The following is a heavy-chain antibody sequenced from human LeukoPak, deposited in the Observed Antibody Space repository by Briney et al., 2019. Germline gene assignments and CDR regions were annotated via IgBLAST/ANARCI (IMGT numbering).Heavy chain of an antibody. V-gene: IGHV3-23*01. CDR1: GFTFSSYA. J-gene: IGHJ3*02. CDR2: ISGSGGST. Sequence: GVLRLSCAASGFTFSSYAMSWVRQAPGKGLEWVSAISGSGGSTYYADSVKGRFTISRDNSKNTLYLQMNSLRAEDTAVYYCASQSSSHDAFDICGQGTMVTVSS. CDR3: ASQSSSHDAFDI.